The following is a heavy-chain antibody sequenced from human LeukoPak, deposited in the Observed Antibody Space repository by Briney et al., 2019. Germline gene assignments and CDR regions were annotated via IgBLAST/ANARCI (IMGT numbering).Heavy chain of an antibody. CDR1: GYTFTSYG. D-gene: IGHD3-3*01. CDR3: AREIGYKPDSPYYDFWSGYYYYYGMDV. J-gene: IGHJ6*02. CDR2: ISAYNGNT. V-gene: IGHV1-18*01. Sequence: ASVTVSCKASGYTFTSYGISWVRQAPGQGLEWMGWISAYNGNTNYAQKLQGRVTMTTDTSTSTAYMELRSLRSDDTAVYYCAREIGYKPDSPYYDFWSGYYYYYGMDVWGQGTTVTVSS.